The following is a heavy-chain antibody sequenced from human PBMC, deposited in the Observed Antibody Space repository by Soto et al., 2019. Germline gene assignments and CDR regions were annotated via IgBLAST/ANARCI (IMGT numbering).Heavy chain of an antibody. J-gene: IGHJ6*02. CDR3: VIRIAARPRYYYYYGMDV. Sequence: QVQLVQSGAEVKKPGSSVKVSCKASGGTFSSYAISWVRQAPGQGLEWMGGIIPIFGTANYAQKFQGRVTITADESTSTAYMELRSLRSEDTAVYYYVIRIAARPRYYYYYGMDVWGQGTTVTVSS. D-gene: IGHD6-6*01. V-gene: IGHV1-69*01. CDR2: IIPIFGTA. CDR1: GGTFSSYA.